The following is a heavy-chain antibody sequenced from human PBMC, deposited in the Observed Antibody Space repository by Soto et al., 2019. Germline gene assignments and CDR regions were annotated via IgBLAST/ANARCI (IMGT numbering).Heavy chain of an antibody. CDR1: GFSFSINGVA. Sequence: QITLKESGPTLVKPTQTLTLTCTFSGFSFSINGVAVGWIRQPPGQALEWLALIYWDDDQRYNPSLKNRLTITKDTSRNQVVPTMTNMDPVDTATYYCAHKRDVSRGFKSWVQGTLVTVSS. CDR3: AHKRDVSRGFKS. J-gene: IGHJ5*01. V-gene: IGHV2-5*02. CDR2: IYWDDDQ.